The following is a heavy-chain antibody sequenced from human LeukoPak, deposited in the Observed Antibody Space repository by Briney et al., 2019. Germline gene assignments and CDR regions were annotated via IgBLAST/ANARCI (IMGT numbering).Heavy chain of an antibody. CDR1: GYTFTSYD. V-gene: IGHV1-8*01. CDR2: MNPNSGNT. D-gene: IGHD2-21*02. Sequence: GASVKVSCKASGYTFTSYDINWVRQATGQGLEWMGWMNPNSGNTGYAQKFQGRVTMTRNTSISTAYMELSSLRSEDTAVYYCARGSVYCGGDCYLLDYWGQGTLVTVSS. CDR3: ARGSVYCGGDCYLLDY. J-gene: IGHJ4*02.